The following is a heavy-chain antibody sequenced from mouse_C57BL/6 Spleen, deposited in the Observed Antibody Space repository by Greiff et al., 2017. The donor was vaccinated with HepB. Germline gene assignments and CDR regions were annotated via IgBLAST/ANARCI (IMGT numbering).Heavy chain of an antibody. J-gene: IGHJ1*03. V-gene: IGHV1-47*01. CDR2: FHPYNDDT. CDR1: GYTFTTYP. Sequence: VKLVESGAELVKPGASVKMSCKASGYTFTTYPIEWMKQNHGKSLEWIGNFHPYNDDTKYNEKFKGKATLTVEKSSSTVYLELSRLTSDDSAVYYCARGDDYDGYFDVWGTGTTVTVSS. D-gene: IGHD2-4*01. CDR3: ARGDDYDGYFDV.